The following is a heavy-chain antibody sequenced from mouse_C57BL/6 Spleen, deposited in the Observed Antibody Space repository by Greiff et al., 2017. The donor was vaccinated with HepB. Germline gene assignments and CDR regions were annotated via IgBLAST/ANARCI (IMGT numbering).Heavy chain of an antibody. D-gene: IGHD2-2*01. J-gene: IGHJ2*01. CDR1: GFNINDDY. Sequence: VQLQESGAELVRPGASVKLSCTASGFNINDDYMHWVKQRPEQGLEWIGWIDPENGDTEYDSKFQGKATITADTSSNTAYPQLSSLTAEYTAVYYCTMVTGGYWGQGTTLTVSS. V-gene: IGHV14-4*01. CDR3: TMVTGGY. CDR2: IDPENGDT.